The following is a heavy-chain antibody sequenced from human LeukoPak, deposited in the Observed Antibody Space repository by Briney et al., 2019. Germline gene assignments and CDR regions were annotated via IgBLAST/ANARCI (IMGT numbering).Heavy chain of an antibody. Sequence: PGGSLRLSCAASRSTFSSLDFNWVRQAPGQGLEWVASINWDASYMFYADSVRGRFTISRDNAKNSLYLQMNGLKAEDTAVYYCGMRGLTFDWGQGTLVTVSS. CDR2: INWDASYM. V-gene: IGHV3-21*01. CDR3: GMRGLTFD. J-gene: IGHJ4*02. D-gene: IGHD5-12*01. CDR1: RSTFSSLD.